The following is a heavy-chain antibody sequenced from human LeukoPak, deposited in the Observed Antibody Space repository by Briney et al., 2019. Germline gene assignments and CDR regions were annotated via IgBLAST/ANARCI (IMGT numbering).Heavy chain of an antibody. CDR1: GGTFSSYA. CDR3: VRDEDSGSYPDY. Sequence: ASVKVSCKASGGTFSSYAISWVRQAPGQGLERMGRIIPILSIANYAQKFQGRVTITADKSTSTAYMELSSLRSEDTAVYYCVRDEDSGSYPDYWGQGTLVTVSS. CDR2: IIPILSIA. D-gene: IGHD1-26*01. V-gene: IGHV1-69*04. J-gene: IGHJ4*02.